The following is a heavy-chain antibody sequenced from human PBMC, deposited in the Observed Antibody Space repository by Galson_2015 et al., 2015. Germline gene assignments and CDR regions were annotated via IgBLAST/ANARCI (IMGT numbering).Heavy chain of an antibody. CDR2: INAGNGNT. V-gene: IGHV1-3*01. CDR3: ARGRDIVVVSASPWLDP. D-gene: IGHD2-2*01. CDR1: GFTFSNYA. Sequence: SVRLSCEASGFTFSNYAMNWVRQAPGQGLEWVGWINAGNGNTKYSQEFQGRVIIIRDKYASTAYIELSSLRSEDTAVYYCARGRDIVVVSASPWLDPWGQGTPVTVSS. J-gene: IGHJ5*02.